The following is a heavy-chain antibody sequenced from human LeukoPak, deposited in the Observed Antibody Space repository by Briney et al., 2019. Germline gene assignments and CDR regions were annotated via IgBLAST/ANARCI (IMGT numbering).Heavy chain of an antibody. CDR1: GFTFSSYG. D-gene: IGHD2-2*01. Sequence: PGGSLRLSCAASGFTFSSYGMHWVRQAPGKGLEWVAVIWYDGSNKYYADSVKGRFTISRDNSKNTLYLQMNSRRAEDTAVYYCARDLEGSSADWGQRTLVTVSS. CDR2: IWYDGSNK. CDR3: ARDLEGSSAD. V-gene: IGHV3-33*01. J-gene: IGHJ4*02.